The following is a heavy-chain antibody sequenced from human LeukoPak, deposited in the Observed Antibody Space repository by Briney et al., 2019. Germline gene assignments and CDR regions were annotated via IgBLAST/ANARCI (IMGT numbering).Heavy chain of an antibody. D-gene: IGHD3-22*01. CDR3: ARNYYDSSGYPMYAFDI. CDR2: IYHSGST. V-gene: IGHV4-30-2*01. Sequence: SQTLSLTCAVSGGSISSGGYSWSWIRQPPGKGLECIGYIYHSGSTYYNPSLKSRVTISVDRSKKQFSLKLSSVTAADTAVYYCARNYYDSSGYPMYAFDIWGQGTMVTVSS. CDR1: GGSISSGGYS. J-gene: IGHJ3*02.